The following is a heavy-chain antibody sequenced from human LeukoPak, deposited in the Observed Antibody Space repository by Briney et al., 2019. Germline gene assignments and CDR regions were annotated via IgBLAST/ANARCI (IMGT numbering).Heavy chain of an antibody. V-gene: IGHV3-23*01. CDR2: ISASGGTT. Sequence: PGGSLRLSCAASGFTFNNYAMSWVRQAPGKGLEWVSAISASGGTTYYADSVKGRFTISRDNSKNTLYLQMNSLRAEDTAVYYCAKMPDIVLMVYAPFDPWGQGTLVTVSS. J-gene: IGHJ5*02. D-gene: IGHD2-8*01. CDR1: GFTFNNYA. CDR3: AKMPDIVLMVYAPFDP.